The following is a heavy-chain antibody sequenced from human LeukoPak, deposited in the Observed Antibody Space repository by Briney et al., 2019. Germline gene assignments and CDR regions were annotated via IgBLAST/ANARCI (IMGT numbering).Heavy chain of an antibody. CDR3: ARDFWAAAAGFFDY. V-gene: IGHV3-30-3*01. CDR1: GFTFSSYA. D-gene: IGHD6-13*01. CDR2: ISYDGSNK. Sequence: GGSLRLSCAAPGFTFSSYAMHWVRQAPGKGLEWVAVISYDGSNKYYADSVKGRFTISRDNSKNTLYLQMNSLRAEDTAVYYCARDFWAAAAGFFDYWGQGTLVTVSS. J-gene: IGHJ4*02.